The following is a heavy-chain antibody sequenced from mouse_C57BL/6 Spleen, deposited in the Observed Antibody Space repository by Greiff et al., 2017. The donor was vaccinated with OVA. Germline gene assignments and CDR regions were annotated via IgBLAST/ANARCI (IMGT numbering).Heavy chain of an antibody. CDR1: GFTFSDYG. J-gene: IGHJ4*01. V-gene: IGHV5-17*01. Sequence: EVMLVESGGGLVKPGGSLKLSCAASGFTFSDYGMHWVRQAPEKGLEWVAYISSGSSTIYYADTVKGRFTISRDNAKNTLFLQMTSLRSEDTGMYYCARTNWDDAMDYWGQGTSVTVSS. CDR3: ARTNWDDAMDY. D-gene: IGHD4-1*01. CDR2: ISSGSSTI.